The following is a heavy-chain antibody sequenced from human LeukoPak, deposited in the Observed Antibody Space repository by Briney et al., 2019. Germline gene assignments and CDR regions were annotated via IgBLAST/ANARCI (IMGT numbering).Heavy chain of an antibody. CDR2: INHSGST. Sequence: SETLSLTCAVYGGSLSGYYWSWIRQPPGKGLEWIGEINHSGSTNYNPSLKSRVTISVDTSKNQFSLKLSSVTAADTAVYYCASRPTYYYDSSGDAFDIWGQGTMVTVSS. CDR1: GGSLSGYY. D-gene: IGHD3-22*01. J-gene: IGHJ3*02. V-gene: IGHV4-34*01. CDR3: ASRPTYYYDSSGDAFDI.